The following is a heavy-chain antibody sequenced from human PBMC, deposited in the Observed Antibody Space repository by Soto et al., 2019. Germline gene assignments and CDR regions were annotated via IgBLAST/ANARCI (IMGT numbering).Heavy chain of an antibody. CDR2: IIPLYGTV. D-gene: IGHD3-10*01. CDR1: GGTFNSYG. V-gene: IGHV1-69*06. J-gene: IGHJ4*02. CDR3: ARVRVIRGVIPSHFGL. Sequence: QAHLAQSGAEVKRPGSSVTVSCKASGGTFNSYGISWVRQAPGQGLDWMGVIIPLYGTVNYAQKFQGRVSITADKSTSTAYMDLNSLRSADTAVYYCARVRVIRGVIPSHFGLWGKGTLVTVSS.